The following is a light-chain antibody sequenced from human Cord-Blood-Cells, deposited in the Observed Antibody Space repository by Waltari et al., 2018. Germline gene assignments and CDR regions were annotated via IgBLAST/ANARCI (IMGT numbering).Light chain of an antibody. Sequence: DVVMTQSPLSLPVTLGQPASISCRSSQSLVYRDGNTYLNWFQQRPGQSPRRLIYKVSNRDSGVPDRFSGSGSGTDFTLKISRVEAEDVGVYYCMQGTHWPLTFGPGTKVDIK. V-gene: IGKV2-30*01. CDR1: QSLVYRDGNTY. CDR3: MQGTHWPLT. J-gene: IGKJ3*01. CDR2: KVS.